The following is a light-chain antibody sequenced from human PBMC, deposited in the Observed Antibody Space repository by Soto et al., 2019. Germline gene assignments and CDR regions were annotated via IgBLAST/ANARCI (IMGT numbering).Light chain of an antibody. CDR2: YNN. V-gene: IGLV1-47*02. CDR3: AAWDASLRACV. CDR1: DSNIGSNS. Sequence: QSALTQEPSASGTAGRGVTISCSGSDSNIGSNSVYWYQHLPKTAPKLLIYYNNQRPSGVPDRFSGSRSGTSASLAISGIRSEDEADYYCAAWDASLRACVYGTGTKVTVL. J-gene: IGLJ1*01.